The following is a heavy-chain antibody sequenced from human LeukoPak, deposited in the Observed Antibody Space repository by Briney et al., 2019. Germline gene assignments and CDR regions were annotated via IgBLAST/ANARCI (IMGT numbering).Heavy chain of an antibody. V-gene: IGHV3-7*01. CDR2: IKPDGSET. J-gene: IGHJ4*02. CDR3: ARERIVGVTDFAY. Sequence: GGSLRLSCAASGFTFNNYWMTWVRQAPGKGLEGVANIKPDGSETHYVDSVKGRFTISRDSAKNSLYLEMSSLRADDTAVYYCARERIVGVTDFAYWGQGTLVTVSS. CDR1: GFTFNNYW. D-gene: IGHD1-26*01.